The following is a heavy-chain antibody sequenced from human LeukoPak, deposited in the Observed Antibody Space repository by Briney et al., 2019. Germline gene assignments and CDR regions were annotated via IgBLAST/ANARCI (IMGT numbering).Heavy chain of an antibody. CDR3: ASLDCSSTSCYLNY. Sequence: SETLSLTCAVYGXSFSSYYWSWIRQPPGKGLESIGDINHGGSTHYNPSLKSRVTISVDKSKNQFSLKMSSVTVADTALYYCASLDCSSTSCYLNYWGQGTLVTVSS. J-gene: IGHJ4*02. D-gene: IGHD2-2*01. CDR1: GXSFSSYY. V-gene: IGHV4-34*01. CDR2: INHGGST.